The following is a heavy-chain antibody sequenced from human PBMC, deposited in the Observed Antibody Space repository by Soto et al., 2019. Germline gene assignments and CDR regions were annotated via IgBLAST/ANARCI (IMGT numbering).Heavy chain of an antibody. J-gene: IGHJ4*02. Sequence: EVQLLESGGGLVQPGGSLRLSCTASGFTFSSHAMTWVRQAPGKGLEWVSGLSDSGGSTYYADSVKGRFTISRDNSMNALYLQMNTLRAEDTAVYYCAKVSTSWYAGFFDIWGQGTLVTVSS. CDR3: AKVSTSWYAGFFDI. D-gene: IGHD2-2*01. V-gene: IGHV3-23*01. CDR1: GFTFSSHA. CDR2: LSDSGGST.